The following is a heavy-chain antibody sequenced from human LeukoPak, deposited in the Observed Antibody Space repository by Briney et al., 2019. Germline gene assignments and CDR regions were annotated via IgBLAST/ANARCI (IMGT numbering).Heavy chain of an antibody. CDR1: GFTFSSYG. V-gene: IGHV3-30*03. Sequence: PGGSLRLSCAASGFTFSSYGMHWVRQAPGKGLEWVAVISYDGSNKYYADSVKGRFTISRDNSKNTLYLQMNSLRAEDTAVYYCARDWGSSSSGPNYYYYYYMDVWGKGTTVTVSS. CDR2: ISYDGSNK. CDR3: ARDWGSSSSGPNYYYYYYMDV. D-gene: IGHD6-6*01. J-gene: IGHJ6*03.